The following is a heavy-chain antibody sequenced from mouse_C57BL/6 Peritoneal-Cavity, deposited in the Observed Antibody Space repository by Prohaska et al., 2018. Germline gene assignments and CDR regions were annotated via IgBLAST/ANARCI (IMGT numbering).Heavy chain of an antibody. D-gene: IGHD1-1*01. CDR2: IDPEDGET. J-gene: IGHJ2*01. Sequence: VKQRPGQGLEWIGRIDPEDGETKYAPKFQGKATITADTSSNTAYLQLSSLTSEDTTVYYCARRDYLDYFDYWGQGTTLTVSS. CDR3: ARRDYLDYFDY. V-gene: IGHV14-2*01.